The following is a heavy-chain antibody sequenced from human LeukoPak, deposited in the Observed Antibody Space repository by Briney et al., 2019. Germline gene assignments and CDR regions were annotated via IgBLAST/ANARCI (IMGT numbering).Heavy chain of an antibody. J-gene: IGHJ6*03. CDR3: AREATPYSSGWYPYYYYYYYMDV. V-gene: IGHV1-69*05. CDR1: GGTFSSYA. CDR2: IIPIFGTA. Sequence: ASVKVSCKSSGGTFSSYAISWVRQPPGQGLEWMGRIIPIFGTANYAQKFQGRVTITTDEFTGTAYMELSSLRSEDTAVYYGAREATPYSSGWYPYYYYYYYMDVWGKGTTVTVSS. D-gene: IGHD6-19*01.